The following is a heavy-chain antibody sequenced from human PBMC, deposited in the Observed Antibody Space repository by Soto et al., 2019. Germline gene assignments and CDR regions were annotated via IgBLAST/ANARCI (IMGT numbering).Heavy chain of an antibody. Sequence: XDSLKLSCQGSGDNFAGYWIAWVRQMPGKGLELMGIIYPSDSDTRYRPSFQGQVTISADKSISSAYLQWSSLRASDTAMYYCARGGVSTRTFDYWGQGTPVTVSS. CDR3: ARGGVSTRTFDY. CDR2: IYPSDSDT. CDR1: GDNFAGYW. J-gene: IGHJ4*02. V-gene: IGHV5-51*01. D-gene: IGHD3-3*01.